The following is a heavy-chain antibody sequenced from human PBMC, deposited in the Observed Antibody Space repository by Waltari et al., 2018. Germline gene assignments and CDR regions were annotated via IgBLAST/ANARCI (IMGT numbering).Heavy chain of an antibody. J-gene: IGHJ6*02. CDR2: IDPSDSYT. D-gene: IGHD6-6*01. V-gene: IGHV5-10-1*03. CDR3: ARHSSSGAPYYYGMDV. Sequence: EVQLVQSGAEVKKPGESLRISCKGSGYSFTSSWISWVRQMHGKGLEWMGRIDPSDSYTNYSPSFQGHVTISADKSISTAYLQWSSLKASDTAMYYCARHSSSGAPYYYGMDVWGQGTTVTVSS. CDR1: GYSFTSSW.